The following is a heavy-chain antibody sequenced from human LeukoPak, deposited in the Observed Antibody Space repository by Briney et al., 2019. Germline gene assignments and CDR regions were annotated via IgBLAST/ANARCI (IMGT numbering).Heavy chain of an antibody. CDR1: GYTFTGYY. D-gene: IGHD2-2*01. CDR3: ARTRTVPPNWFDP. CDR2: INPNSGGT. V-gene: IGHV1-2*02. Sequence: GASVKVSCTASGYTFTGYYMHWVRQAPGQGLEWMGWINPNSGGTNYAQKFQGRVTMTRDTSISTAYMELSRLRSDDTAVYYCARTRTVPPNWFDPWGQGTLVTVSS. J-gene: IGHJ5*02.